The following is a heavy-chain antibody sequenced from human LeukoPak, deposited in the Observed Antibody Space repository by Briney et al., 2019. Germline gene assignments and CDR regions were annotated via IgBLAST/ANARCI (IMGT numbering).Heavy chain of an antibody. CDR1: GFTFSSYS. CDR3: ARAHCSGGSCYSFDC. V-gene: IGHV3-21*01. D-gene: IGHD2-15*01. J-gene: IGHJ4*02. CDR2: ISSSSSYI. Sequence: GGSLRLSCAASGFTFSSYSMNWVRQAPGKGLEWVSSISSSSSYIYYADSVKGRFTISRDNAKNSLYLQMNSLRAEDTAVYYCARAHCSGGSCYSFDCWGQGTLVTVSS.